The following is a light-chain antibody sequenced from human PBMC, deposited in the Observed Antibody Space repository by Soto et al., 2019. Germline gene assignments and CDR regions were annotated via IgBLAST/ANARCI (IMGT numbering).Light chain of an antibody. Sequence: DIRLTQSLSTLSGSVSDRVNLTCRASQTISSWLAWYQQKPGKAPKFLIYDVSTLESGVPSRFSGSGSGTEFTLTIRSLQPEDFATYYCQQYDSYPLPFAGGTKVDI. V-gene: IGKV1-5*01. CDR3: QQYDSYPLP. J-gene: IGKJ4*01. CDR2: DVS. CDR1: QTISSW.